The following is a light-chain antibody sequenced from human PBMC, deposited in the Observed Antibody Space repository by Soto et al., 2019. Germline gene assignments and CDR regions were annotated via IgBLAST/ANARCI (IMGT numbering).Light chain of an antibody. CDR3: CSFALRRTLI. CDR2: EGG. J-gene: IGLJ2*01. Sequence: QSALTQPASVSGSPGQSITISCTGTSSDVGNYNLVSWYQQYPGKAPKLMIYEGGKRPSGVSNRFSGSKSGNTASLTISGLQAEDEADYYCCSFALRRTLIFGGGPKLTVL. CDR1: SSDVGNYNL. V-gene: IGLV2-23*01.